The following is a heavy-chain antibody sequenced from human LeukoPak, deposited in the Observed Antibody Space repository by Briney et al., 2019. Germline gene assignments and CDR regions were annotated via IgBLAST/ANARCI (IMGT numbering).Heavy chain of an antibody. Sequence: PSETLSLTCAVSGGSISSSNWWSWVRQPPGKGLAWIGEIYHSGSTNYNPSLKSRVTISVDKSKNQFSLKLSSVTAADTAVYYCARGYLDPGSGWYYFDYWGQGTLVTVSS. D-gene: IGHD6-19*01. CDR2: IYHSGST. V-gene: IGHV4-4*02. J-gene: IGHJ4*02. CDR1: GGSISSSNW. CDR3: ARGYLDPGSGWYYFDY.